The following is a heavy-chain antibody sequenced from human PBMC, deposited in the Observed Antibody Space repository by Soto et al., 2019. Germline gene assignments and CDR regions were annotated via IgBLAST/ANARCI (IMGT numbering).Heavy chain of an antibody. CDR1: GVNVRSYW. Sequence: PGGSLRLSCAVSGVNVRSYWMSLVRQAPGKGLEWVASIKEDGSEIYYLQSVRGRFAISRDSAGNALQLAMNYLSAEDTATYFCARDIGFDYVNWGQGNLVTVSS. J-gene: IGHJ4*02. CDR3: ARDIGFDYVN. CDR2: IKEDGSEI. D-gene: IGHD3-16*01. V-gene: IGHV3-7*01.